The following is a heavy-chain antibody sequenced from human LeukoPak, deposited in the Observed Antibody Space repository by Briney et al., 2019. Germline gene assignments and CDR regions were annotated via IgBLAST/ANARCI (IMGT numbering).Heavy chain of an antibody. CDR3: ARAGPLHYYDSSGYPIDY. J-gene: IGHJ4*02. Sequence: SETLSLTCAVYGGSFSGYYWSWIRQPPGKGLEWIGSIYYSGSTYYNPSLKSRVTISVDTSKNQFSLKLSSVTAADTAVYYCARAGPLHYYDSSGYPIDYWGQGTLVTVSS. CDR2: IYYSGST. D-gene: IGHD3-22*01. CDR1: GGSFSGYY. V-gene: IGHV4-34*01.